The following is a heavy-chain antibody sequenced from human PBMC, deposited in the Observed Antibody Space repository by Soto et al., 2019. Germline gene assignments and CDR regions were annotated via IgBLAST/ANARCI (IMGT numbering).Heavy chain of an antibody. D-gene: IGHD6-19*01. V-gene: IGHV4-30-2*01. J-gene: IGHJ6*02. Sequence: QLQLQESGSGLVKPSQTLSLTCAVSGGPISSGGYSWSWIRQPPGKGLEWIGYIYHSGSTYYNPSLKSRVNISVDRSKNQFSLKLSSVTAADTAVYYCSSGWYIDAGYYYGMDVWGQGTTVTVSS. CDR1: GGPISSGGYS. CDR2: IYHSGST. CDR3: SSGWYIDAGYYYGMDV.